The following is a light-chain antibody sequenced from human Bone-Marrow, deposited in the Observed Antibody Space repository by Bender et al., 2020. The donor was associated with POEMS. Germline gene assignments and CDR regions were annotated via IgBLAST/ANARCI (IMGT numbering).Light chain of an antibody. Sequence: SALTQPPSASGSPGQSVTISCTGTSNDVGGHNYVSWYRQYPGKAPQLLIYEVFKRPSGVPGRFSGSKSANTASLTVSGLQAEDEAEYYCSSYAGNYIYVFGSGTQVTVL. J-gene: IGLJ1*01. CDR3: SSYAGNYIYV. V-gene: IGLV2-8*01. CDR2: EVF. CDR1: SNDVGGHNY.